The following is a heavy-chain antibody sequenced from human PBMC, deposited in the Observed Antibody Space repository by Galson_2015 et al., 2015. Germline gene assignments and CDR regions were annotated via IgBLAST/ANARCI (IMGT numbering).Heavy chain of an antibody. J-gene: IGHJ6*03. Sequence: SVKVSCKASGGTFSSYAISWVRQAPGQGLEWMGGIIPIFGTANYAQKFQGRVTITADESTSTAYMELSSLRSEDTAVYYCARVCWTPDYYYYYMDVWGKGTTVTVSS. CDR3: ARVCWTPDYYYYYMDV. D-gene: IGHD3-10*02. CDR1: GGTFSSYA. CDR2: IIPIFGTA. V-gene: IGHV1-69*13.